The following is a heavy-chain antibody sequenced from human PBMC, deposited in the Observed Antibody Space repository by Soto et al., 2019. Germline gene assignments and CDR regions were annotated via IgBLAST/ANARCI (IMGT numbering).Heavy chain of an antibody. D-gene: IGHD2-2*01. Sequence: QVQLVQSGAEVKKPGASVKVSCKASGYTFTSYDINWVRQATGQGLEWMGWMNPNSGNTGYAQKFQGRVTMTRNTSISTAYMELSSLRSEDTAVYYCARGLFFCSSTSCSNWFDPWGQGTLVTVSS. J-gene: IGHJ5*02. V-gene: IGHV1-8*01. CDR1: GYTFTSYD. CDR2: MNPNSGNT. CDR3: ARGLFFCSSTSCSNWFDP.